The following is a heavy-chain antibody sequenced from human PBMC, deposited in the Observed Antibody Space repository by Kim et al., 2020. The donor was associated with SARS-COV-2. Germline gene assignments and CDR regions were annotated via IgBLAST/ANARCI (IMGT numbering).Heavy chain of an antibody. CDR3: ARGRRGDKYYYDSSGYYSYYVDY. CDR1: GGSISSYY. CDR2: IYYSWST. D-gene: IGHD3-22*01. J-gene: IGHJ4*02. Sequence: SETLSFTCTVSGGSISSYYWSWIWQPQGKGLEWNGYIYYSWSTNYNHSLKSRVTISVDTSKNQFSLKLSSVTAADTAVYYCARGRRGDKYYYDSSGYYSYYVDYWGQGTLVTVSS. V-gene: IGHV4-59*13.